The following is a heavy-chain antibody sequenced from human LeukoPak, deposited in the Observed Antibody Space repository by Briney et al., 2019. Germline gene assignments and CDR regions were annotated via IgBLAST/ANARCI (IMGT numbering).Heavy chain of an antibody. D-gene: IGHD4-23*01. CDR3: ARGKITTVVPWANSNWFDP. CDR2: VYHSGTT. CDR1: GYSLSSGYY. J-gene: IGHJ5*02. Sequence: SETLSLTCTVSGYSLSSGYYWGWVRQPPGKGLEWIGTVYHSGTTYYNPALRSRVTISVDTSKNQFSLKLSSVAAADTAVYYCARGKITTVVPWANSNWFDPWGQGTLVTVSS. V-gene: IGHV4-38-2*02.